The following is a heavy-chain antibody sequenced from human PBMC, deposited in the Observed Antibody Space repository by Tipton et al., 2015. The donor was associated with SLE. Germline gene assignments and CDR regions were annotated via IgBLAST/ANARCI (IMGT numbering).Heavy chain of an antibody. V-gene: IGHV4-59*01. CDR2: IYYSGST. Sequence: TLSLTCTVSGGSISSYYWSWIRQPPGKGLEWIGYIYYSGSTNYNPSLKSRVTISVDTSKNQFSLKLSSVTAADTAVYYCARDLGGRIVVVPAAKDDAFDIWGQGRMVTSSS. D-gene: IGHD2-2*01. CDR1: GGSISSYY. J-gene: IGHJ3*02. CDR3: ARDLGGRIVVVPAAKDDAFDI.